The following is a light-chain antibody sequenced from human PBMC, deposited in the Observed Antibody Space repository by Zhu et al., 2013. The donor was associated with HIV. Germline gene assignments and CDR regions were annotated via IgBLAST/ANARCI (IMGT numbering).Light chain of an antibody. CDR2: KAS. CDR3: QQHNRYPWT. Sequence: DVQMTQSPSTLSASVGDRVTITCRASQNIDSWLAWFQQKPGKAPNLLIYKASNLESGVPSRFSGSGSGTEFTLTISSLQPDDFATYYCQQHNRYPWTFGQGTKVEIK. J-gene: IGKJ1*01. V-gene: IGKV1-5*03. CDR1: QNIDSW.